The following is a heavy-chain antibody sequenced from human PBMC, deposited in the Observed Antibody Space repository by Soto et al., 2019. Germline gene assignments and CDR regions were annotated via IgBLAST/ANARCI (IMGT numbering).Heavy chain of an antibody. CDR2: MFYNGSP. CDR1: GGSISSYY. V-gene: IGHV4-59*01. J-gene: IGHJ5*02. D-gene: IGHD3-10*01. CDR3: ARDKVGGWFDP. Sequence: SETLSLTCTVSGGSISSYYWSWIRQPPGKRLEWIGYMFYNGSPNFNPSLKSRVTISIDTSKNQFSLKLRSVTVADTAVYYCARDKVGGWFDPWGQGTLVTVSS.